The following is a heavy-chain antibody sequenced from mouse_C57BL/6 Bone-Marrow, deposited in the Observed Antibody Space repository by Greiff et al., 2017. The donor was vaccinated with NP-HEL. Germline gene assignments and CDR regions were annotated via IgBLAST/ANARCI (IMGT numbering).Heavy chain of an antibody. D-gene: IGHD3-1*01. Sequence: QVQLQQSGAELARPGASVKMSCKASGYTFTSYTMHWVKQRPGQGLEWIGYINPSSGYTKYNQKFKDKATLTADKSSSTAYMQLSSLTSEDSAVYYCARFRGRWYFDVWGTGTTVTVSS. V-gene: IGHV1-4*01. CDR1: GYTFTSYT. CDR3: ARFRGRWYFDV. CDR2: INPSSGYT. J-gene: IGHJ1*03.